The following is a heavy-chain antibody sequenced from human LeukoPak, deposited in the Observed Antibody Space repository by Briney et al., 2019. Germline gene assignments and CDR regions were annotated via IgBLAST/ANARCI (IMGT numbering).Heavy chain of an antibody. J-gene: IGHJ5*02. CDR3: ARDWAKGGCSSTSCYSKYNWFDP. CDR1: GGTFSSYT. D-gene: IGHD2-2*01. Sequence: ASVKVSCKASGGTFSSYTISWLRQARGQGLEWMGRIIPILGIANYAQKFQGRVTITADKSTSTAYMELSSLRSEDTAVYYCARDWAKGGCSSTSCYSKYNWFDPWGQGTLVTVSS. V-gene: IGHV1-69*04. CDR2: IIPILGIA.